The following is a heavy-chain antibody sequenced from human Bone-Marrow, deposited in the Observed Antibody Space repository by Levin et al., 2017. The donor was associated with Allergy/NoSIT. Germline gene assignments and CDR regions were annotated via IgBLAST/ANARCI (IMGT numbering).Heavy chain of an antibody. V-gene: IGHV4-34*01. J-gene: IGHJ4*02. CDR1: GGSFSGYY. CDR3: ARGHRISFGYGYPFDY. Sequence: SETLSLTCAVYGGSFSGYYWSWIRQPPGKGLEWIGEINHSGSTNYNPSLKSRVTISVDTSKNQFSLKLSSVTAADTAVYYCARGHRISFGYGYPFDYWGQGTLVTVSS. D-gene: IGHD5-18*01. CDR2: INHSGST.